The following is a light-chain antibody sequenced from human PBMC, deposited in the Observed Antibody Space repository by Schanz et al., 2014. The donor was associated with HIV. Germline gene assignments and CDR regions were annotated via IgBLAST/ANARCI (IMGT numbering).Light chain of an antibody. J-gene: IGLJ2*01. CDR1: SSDVGGYNY. V-gene: IGLV2-11*01. CDR3: SSYAGSSTLV. CDR2: DVS. Sequence: QSVLTQPRSVSGSPGQSVTISCTGTSSDVGGYNYVSWYQQHPGKAPKLMIYDVSKRPSGVPDRFSGSKSGSTASLTVSGLQAEDEADYHCSSYAGSSTLVFGGGTKLTVL.